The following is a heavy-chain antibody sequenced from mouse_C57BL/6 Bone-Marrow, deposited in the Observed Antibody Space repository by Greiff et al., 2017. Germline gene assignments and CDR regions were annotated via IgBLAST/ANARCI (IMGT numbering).Heavy chain of an antibody. Sequence: QVQLQQPGAELVMPGASVKLSCPASGYTFTRYWMHWVKQRPGQGLEWIGEIDPSDSYTNYNQKFKGKYTFPVDKSSSTAYMRLSSLSSEESAVYYCARRGLITTVVATGENAMDYWGQGTSVTVSS. CDR3: ARRGLITTVVATGENAMDY. D-gene: IGHD1-1*01. CDR1: GYTFTRYW. CDR2: IDPSDSYT. J-gene: IGHJ4*01. V-gene: IGHV1-69*01.